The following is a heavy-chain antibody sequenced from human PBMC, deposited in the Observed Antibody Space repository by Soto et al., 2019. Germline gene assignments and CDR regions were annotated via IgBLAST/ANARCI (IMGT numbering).Heavy chain of an antibody. CDR2: IDPSDSYT. J-gene: IGHJ4*02. CDR1: GYSFTSYW. D-gene: IGHD5-18*01. V-gene: IGHV5-10-1*01. Sequence: PGESLKISCKGSGYSFTSYWISWVRQMPGKGLEWMGRIDPSDSYTNYSPSFQGHVTISADKSISTAYLQWSSLKASDTAMYYCARHTDTAMVTVDYWGQGTLVTVSS. CDR3: ARHTDTAMVTVDY.